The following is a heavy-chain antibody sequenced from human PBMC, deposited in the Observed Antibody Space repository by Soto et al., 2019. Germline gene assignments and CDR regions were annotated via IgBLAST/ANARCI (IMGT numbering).Heavy chain of an antibody. Sequence: EVQLVESGGGLVQPGRSLRLSCAASGFTFDDYAMHWVRQAPGKGLGWVSGISWNSGSIAYADSVKGRFTISRDNAKNSLYLQMNSLRAEDTALYYCTKDMNHLLSSGDDYWGQGTLVTVSS. J-gene: IGHJ4*02. CDR2: ISWNSGSI. V-gene: IGHV3-9*01. D-gene: IGHD3-22*01. CDR3: TKDMNHLLSSGDDY. CDR1: GFTFDDYA.